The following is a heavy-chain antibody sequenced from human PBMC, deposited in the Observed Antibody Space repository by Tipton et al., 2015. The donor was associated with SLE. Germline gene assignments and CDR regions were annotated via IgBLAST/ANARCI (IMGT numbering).Heavy chain of an antibody. CDR1: GDSIANNNYY. D-gene: IGHD2-8*02. J-gene: IGHJ6*03. CDR3: ARDRGTDYYYYYMDV. Sequence: TLSLTCTISGDSIANNNYYWGWIRQPPGKGLEWIGNINYSGTTYYNPSLKTRVTISVDTSKIHFSLRLTSVTAADTAVYYCARDRGTDYYYYYMDVWGKGTTVTVSS. CDR2: INYSGTT. V-gene: IGHV4-39*02.